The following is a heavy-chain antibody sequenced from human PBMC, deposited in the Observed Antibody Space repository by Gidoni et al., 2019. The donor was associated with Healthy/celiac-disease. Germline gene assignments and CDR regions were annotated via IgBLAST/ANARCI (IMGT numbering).Heavy chain of an antibody. CDR3: AHRHWNPLEMATMHSQVFDY. J-gene: IGHJ4*02. V-gene: IGHV2-5*01. Sequence: QITLKESGPTLVKPTQTLTLTCTFSGFSLSTSGVGVGWIRQPPGKALEWLALIYWNDDKLYSPSLKSRLTITKDTSKNQVVLTMTNMDPVDTATYYCAHRHWNPLEMATMHSQVFDYWGQGTLVTVSS. CDR2: IYWNDDK. CDR1: GFSLSTSGVG. D-gene: IGHD1-1*01.